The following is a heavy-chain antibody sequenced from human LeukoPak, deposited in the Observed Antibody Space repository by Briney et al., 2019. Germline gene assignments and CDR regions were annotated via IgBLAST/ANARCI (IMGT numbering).Heavy chain of an antibody. V-gene: IGHV1-2*02. Sequence: ASVKVSCKASGYTFTGYYMHWVRQAPGQGLEWMGWINPNSGGTNYAQKFQGRVTMTRDTSISAAYMELSGLRSDDTAVYYCARGGAIVVVPARSYWGQGTLVTVSS. CDR3: ARGGAIVVVPARSY. D-gene: IGHD2-2*01. J-gene: IGHJ4*02. CDR1: GYTFTGYY. CDR2: INPNSGGT.